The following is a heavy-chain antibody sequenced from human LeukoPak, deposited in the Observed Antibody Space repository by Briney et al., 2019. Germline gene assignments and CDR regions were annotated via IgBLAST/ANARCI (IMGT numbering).Heavy chain of an antibody. Sequence: GGSLRLSCAASGFILGSYWMSWVRQAPGKGLEWVANIKEDGGAKYYVDSVEGRFTISRDNTENSLFLQMNSLRAEDTAVYYCARDPAEEWLLPRYFDSWGQGTLVTVSS. D-gene: IGHD3-3*01. CDR1: GFILGSYW. CDR2: IKEDGGAK. CDR3: ARDPAEEWLLPRYFDS. V-gene: IGHV3-7*01. J-gene: IGHJ4*02.